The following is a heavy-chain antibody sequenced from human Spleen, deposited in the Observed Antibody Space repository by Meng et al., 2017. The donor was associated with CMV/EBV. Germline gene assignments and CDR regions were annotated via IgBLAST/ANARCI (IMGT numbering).Heavy chain of an antibody. J-gene: IGHJ6*02. CDR1: GFTFSGFA. CDR3: ARESQKGYYYGMDV. CDR2: LSYDGSSK. V-gene: IGHV3-30*04. Sequence: GESLKISCAASGFTFSGFAIHWVRQAPGKGLEWVAVLSYDGSSKFYADSVKGRFTISSDSSRNTLYLQMNSLRAEDTAVYYCARESQKGYYYGMDVWGRGTTVTVSS.